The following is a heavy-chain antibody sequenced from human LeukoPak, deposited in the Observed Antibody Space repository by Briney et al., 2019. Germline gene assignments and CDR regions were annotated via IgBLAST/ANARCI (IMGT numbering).Heavy chain of an antibody. CDR2: IHSDGRIT. Sequence: GGSLRLSCAGAGFSFSSYWMHWVRQAPGKGLVWVSRIHSDGRITTYADSVKGRFTISRDNAKNSLYLQMNSLRAEDMALYYCAKDIGRAYTTVTLFDYWGQGTLVTVSS. D-gene: IGHD4-17*01. J-gene: IGHJ4*02. CDR3: AKDIGRAYTTVTLFDY. V-gene: IGHV3-74*01. CDR1: GFSFSSYW.